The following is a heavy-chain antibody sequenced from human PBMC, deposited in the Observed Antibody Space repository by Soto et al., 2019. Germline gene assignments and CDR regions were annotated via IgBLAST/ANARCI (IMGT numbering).Heavy chain of an antibody. CDR1: VYTFTSYY. Sequence: GASVKVSCKASVYTFTSYYIHWVRQAPGQGLEWMGIINPSGGSTSYAQKFQGRVTMTRDTSTSTVYMELSSLRSEDTAVYYCARDTGIAAAGTLLDYWGQGTLVTVSS. V-gene: IGHV1-46*01. CDR3: ARDTGIAAAGTLLDY. CDR2: INPSGGST. J-gene: IGHJ4*02. D-gene: IGHD6-13*01.